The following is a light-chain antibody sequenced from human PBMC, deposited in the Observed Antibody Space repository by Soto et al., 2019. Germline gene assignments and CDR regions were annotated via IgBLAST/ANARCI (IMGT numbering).Light chain of an antibody. CDR1: QSVLYSSNNTNY. V-gene: IGKV4-1*01. CDR3: QQFYSTPLA. J-gene: IGKJ4*01. CDR2: WAS. Sequence: DIVMTQSPDSLTVSLGERATINCKSSQSVLYSSNNTNYLAWYQQKPGQPPKLLIYWASTRESGVPDGFSGSGSGTDFTLTISSLQAEDVGVYYCQQFYSTPLAFGGGTKVEIK.